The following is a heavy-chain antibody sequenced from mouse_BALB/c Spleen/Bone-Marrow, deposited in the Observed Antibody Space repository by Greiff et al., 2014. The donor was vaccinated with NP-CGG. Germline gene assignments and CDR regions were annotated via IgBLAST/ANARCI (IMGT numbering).Heavy chain of an antibody. CDR3: ARQGVITTIVSYVDY. V-gene: IGHV5-9-3*01. Sequence: EVQRVESGGDLVKPGGSLKLSCAASGFTFSHYAMSWVRQTPERRLEWVAIINSDGGYTYYPDSVKGRFTISRDNAKNTLYLQMSSLRSEDTAMYYCARQGVITTIVSYVDYWGQGTTLTVSS. J-gene: IGHJ2*01. CDR2: INSDGGYT. D-gene: IGHD1-1*01. CDR1: GFTFSHYA.